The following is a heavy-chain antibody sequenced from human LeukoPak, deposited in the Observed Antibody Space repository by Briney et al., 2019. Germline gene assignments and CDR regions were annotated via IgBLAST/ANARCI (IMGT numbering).Heavy chain of an antibody. CDR3: ARDRPHNWFDP. V-gene: IGHV3-74*01. Sequence: GGSLRLSFVASGSTFSSYWMHWVRQAPGKGRVWASRIDNDGYNIIYANSVKGRFTVSRDNAKNTLYLQMNSLRVEDTAVYYCARDRPHNWFDPWGQGTLVTVSS. J-gene: IGHJ5*02. CDR1: GSTFSSYW. D-gene: IGHD6-6*01. CDR2: IDNDGYNI.